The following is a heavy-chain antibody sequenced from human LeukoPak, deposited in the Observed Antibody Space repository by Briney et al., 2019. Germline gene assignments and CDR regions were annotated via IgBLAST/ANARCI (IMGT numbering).Heavy chain of an antibody. CDR2: IKRDGNEK. J-gene: IGHJ5*01. V-gene: IGHV3-7*01. CDR1: GFTFSSYW. D-gene: IGHD3-10*01. Sequence: GGSLRLSCAASGFTFSSYWMNWVRQAPGKGLEWVANIKRDGNEKNYVDSVKGRFSISRDNAKNSLYLQMDSLRAEDTAVYYCAKEGAYSIITYDSWGQGALVTVSS. CDR3: AKEGAYSIITYDS.